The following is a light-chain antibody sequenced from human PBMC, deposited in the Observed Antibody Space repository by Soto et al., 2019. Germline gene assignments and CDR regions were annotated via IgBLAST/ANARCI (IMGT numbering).Light chain of an antibody. CDR1: QSVSANY. V-gene: IGKV3-20*01. J-gene: IGKJ3*01. CDR3: HQYGSSPFT. Sequence: EVVLTQSPATLSLSPGERATLSCRANQSVSANYLAWYQQKPGQAPRLLIYGASSRATAIPDRFSGSGSGTDFTLTISRLAPEDFAVFYCHQYGSSPFTFGPGTKVDIK. CDR2: GAS.